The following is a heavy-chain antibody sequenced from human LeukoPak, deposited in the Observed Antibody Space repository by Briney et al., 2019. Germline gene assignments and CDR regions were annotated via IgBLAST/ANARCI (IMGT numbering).Heavy chain of an antibody. Sequence: GGSLRLSCAASGFIFSNYGMHWVRQTPGKGLEWVAVIWYDGSITYYVDSVKGRFTISRDSSKLYLQMNGLRVEDTAVYYCAREIAPYYFDYWGQGTLVTVSA. J-gene: IGHJ4*02. CDR1: GFIFSNYG. V-gene: IGHV3-33*01. CDR3: AREIAPYYFDY. CDR2: IWYDGSIT.